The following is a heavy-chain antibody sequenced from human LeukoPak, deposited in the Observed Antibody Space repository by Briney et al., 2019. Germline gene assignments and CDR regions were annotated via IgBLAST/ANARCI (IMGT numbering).Heavy chain of an antibody. J-gene: IGHJ4*02. D-gene: IGHD1-1*01. V-gene: IGHV3-30-3*01. CDR1: GFTFSSYA. CDR2: TSSDGNIK. Sequence: PGGSLRLSCAASGFTFSSYAMHWVRQAPGKGLEWVAVTSSDGNIKYYADSVKGRFTISRDNSKNTLYLQMNSLRDEDTGVYYCARDPVPATARHFDYWGQGTLVTVSS. CDR3: ARDPVPATARHFDY.